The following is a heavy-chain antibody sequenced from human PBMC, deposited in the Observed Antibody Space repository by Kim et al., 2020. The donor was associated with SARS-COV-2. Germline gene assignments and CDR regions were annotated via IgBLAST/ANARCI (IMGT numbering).Heavy chain of an antibody. Sequence: GGSLRLSCAASGFTVSSNYMSWVRQAPGKGLEWVSVIYSGGSTYYADSVKGRFTISRDNSKNTLYLQMNSLRAEDTAVYYCARDRDYYDSSGSPTGYYYGMDVLGQGTTVTVSS. CDR3: ARDRDYYDSSGSPTGYYYGMDV. V-gene: IGHV3-53*01. J-gene: IGHJ6*02. CDR1: GFTVSSNY. D-gene: IGHD3-22*01. CDR2: IYSGGST.